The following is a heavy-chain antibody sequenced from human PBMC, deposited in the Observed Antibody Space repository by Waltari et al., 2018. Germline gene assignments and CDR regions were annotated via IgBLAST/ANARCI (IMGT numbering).Heavy chain of an antibody. D-gene: IGHD6-19*01. Sequence: QVELVQSGAEVKKPGASVKVSCKASGYTFTGYYVHWVRQAPAKGLEWMGGMDGNGGTKHAQKFQGRVTMTRDTSMTPAYKGLSRLTSDDTAGYYCARGNVAVVKGNNWFDPWGQGTLVTVSS. CDR2: MDGNGGT. CDR3: ARGNVAVVKGNNWFDP. J-gene: IGHJ5*02. V-gene: IGHV1-2*02. CDR1: GYTFTGYY.